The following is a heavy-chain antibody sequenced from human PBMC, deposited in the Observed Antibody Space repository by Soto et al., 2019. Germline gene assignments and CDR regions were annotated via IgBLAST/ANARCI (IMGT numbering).Heavy chain of an antibody. D-gene: IGHD6-19*01. V-gene: IGHV1-69*02. Sequence: ASVKVSCKASGGTFSSYTISWVRQAPGQGLEWMGRIIPILGIANYAQKLQGRVTITADKSTSTAYMELSSLRSEDTAVYYCASPLAGTGAFDIWGQGTMVTVSS. CDR3: ASPLAGTGAFDI. CDR1: GGTFSSYT. CDR2: IIPILGIA. J-gene: IGHJ3*02.